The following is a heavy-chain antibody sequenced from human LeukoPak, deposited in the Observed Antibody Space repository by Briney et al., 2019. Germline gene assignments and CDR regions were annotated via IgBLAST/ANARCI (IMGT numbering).Heavy chain of an antibody. CDR1: GDSISSFY. CDR3: ARVVQSTDSSGFYLPEYFQH. D-gene: IGHD3-22*01. CDR2: IYHSGST. V-gene: IGHV4-4*07. J-gene: IGHJ1*01. Sequence: SETLSLTCTVSGDSISSFYWSWIRQPAGKGLQWIGSIYHSGSTYYNPSLKSRVTISVDTSKNQFSLKLRPVTAADTAVYYCARVVQSTDSSGFYLPEYFQHWGQGTLVTVSS.